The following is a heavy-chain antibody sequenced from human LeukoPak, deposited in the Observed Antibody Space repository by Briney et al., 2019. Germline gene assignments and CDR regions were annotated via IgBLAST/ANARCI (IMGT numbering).Heavy chain of an antibody. CDR3: ARDAAFWSGYYQAFDY. V-gene: IGHV3-48*01. CDR1: GFTFSSYS. Sequence: GGSLRLSCAASGFTFSSYSMNWVCQAPGKGLEWVSYISSSSSTIYYADSVKGRFTISRDNAKNSLYLQMNSLRAEDTAVYYCARDAAFWSGYYQAFDYWGQGTLVTVSS. J-gene: IGHJ4*02. D-gene: IGHD3-3*01. CDR2: ISSSSSTI.